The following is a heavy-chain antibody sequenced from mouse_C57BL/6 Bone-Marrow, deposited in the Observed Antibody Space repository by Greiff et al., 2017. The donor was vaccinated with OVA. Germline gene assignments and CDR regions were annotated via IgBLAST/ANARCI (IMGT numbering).Heavy chain of an antibody. V-gene: IGHV1-15*01. CDR3: TRNGGYYYGSSYYVDD. J-gene: IGHJ2*01. D-gene: IGHD1-1*01. CDR1: GYTFTDYE. Sequence: VQLQQSGAELVRPGASVTMSCKASGYTFTDYEMHWVKQTPVHGLEWIGSIDPETGGTTYNQKFKGKAILTADKSSSTAYLELRSLTSEDSAVYYCTRNGGYYYGSSYYVDDWGQGTTLTVSS. CDR2: IDPETGGT.